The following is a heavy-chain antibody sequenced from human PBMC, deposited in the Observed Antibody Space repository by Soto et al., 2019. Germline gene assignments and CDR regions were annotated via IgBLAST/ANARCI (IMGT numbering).Heavy chain of an antibody. J-gene: IGHJ4*02. D-gene: IGHD5-18*01. Sequence: ASVKVSCKASGYTFTSYGISWVRQPPGQGLEWLGWISAYNGNTNYAQKLQGRVTMTTDTSTSTAYMELRSLRSDDTAVYYCARTAHSYGSETYDYWGQGTLVTVSA. CDR1: GYTFTSYG. V-gene: IGHV1-18*01. CDR2: ISAYNGNT. CDR3: ARTAHSYGSETYDY.